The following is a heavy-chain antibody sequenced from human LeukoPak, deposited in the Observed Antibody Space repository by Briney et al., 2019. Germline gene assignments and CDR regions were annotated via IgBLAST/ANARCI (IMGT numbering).Heavy chain of an antibody. CDR1: GGSFSGYY. CDR2: INHSGST. CDR3: ARVARWLQFGFDY. Sequence: PSETLSLTCAVYGGSFSGYYWSWIRQPPGKGLEWIGEINHSGSTNYNPSLKSRVTISVDTSKNQFSLKLSSVTAADTAVYYCARVARWLQFGFDYWGQGTLVTVSS. J-gene: IGHJ4*02. D-gene: IGHD5-24*01. V-gene: IGHV4-34*09.